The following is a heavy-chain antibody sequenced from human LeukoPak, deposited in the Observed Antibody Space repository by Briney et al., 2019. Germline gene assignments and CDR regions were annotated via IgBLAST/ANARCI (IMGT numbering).Heavy chain of an antibody. J-gene: IGHJ4*02. Sequence: GASVKVSCKASGYTFTGYYMHWVRQAPGQGLEWMGWINPNSGGTNYAQKFQGRVTMTRDTSISTAYMELSRLRSDDTAVYYCARDQGGNSYGYPRYYFDYWGQGTLVTVSS. V-gene: IGHV1-2*02. CDR2: INPNSGGT. D-gene: IGHD5-18*01. CDR3: ARDQGGNSYGYPRYYFDY. CDR1: GYTFTGYY.